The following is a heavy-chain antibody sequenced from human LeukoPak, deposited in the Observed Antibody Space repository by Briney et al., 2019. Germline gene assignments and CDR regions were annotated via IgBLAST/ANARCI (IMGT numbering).Heavy chain of an antibody. D-gene: IGHD5-24*01. CDR3: AKEFIAGDGHVDCDS. CDR2: ITSRGANT. Sequence: PGGSLSLSCAASGFTISTYAMTWVRRAPGKGLEGVSSITSRGANTYSPDSLKGRFTISRDISTNPLYLQMNSLTAEDSAVYYCAKEFIAGDGHVDCDSWGQGTLVTVSS. J-gene: IGHJ4*02. V-gene: IGHV3-23*01. CDR1: GFTISTYA.